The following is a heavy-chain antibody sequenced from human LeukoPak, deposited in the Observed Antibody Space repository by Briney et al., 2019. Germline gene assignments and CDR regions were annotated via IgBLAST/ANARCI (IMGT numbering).Heavy chain of an antibody. J-gene: IGHJ5*02. V-gene: IGHV3-20*01. CDR2: INWNGGST. CDR1: GFTFDDYG. D-gene: IGHD6-13*01. Sequence: GGSLRLSCAASGFTFDDYGMSWVRQAPGKGLEWVSGINWNGGSTGYADSVKGRFTISRDNAKNSLYPQMSSLRAEDTALYHCARARNSSSWYWFDPWGQGTLVTVS. CDR3: ARARNSSSWYWFDP.